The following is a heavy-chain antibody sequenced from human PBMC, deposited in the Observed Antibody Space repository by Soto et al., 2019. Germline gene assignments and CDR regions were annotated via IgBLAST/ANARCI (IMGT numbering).Heavy chain of an antibody. J-gene: IGHJ4*02. D-gene: IGHD6-13*01. CDR2: LYYRGST. CDR3: GTDWGKAAAGTFGY. CDR1: GGSISRGGYY. V-gene: IGHV4-31*03. Sequence: QVQLQESGPGLVKPSQTLSLTCTVSGGSISRGGYYWSWIRQHPGKGLEWIGYLYYRGSTYYNPSLKSRVTISVHTSKNQFSLKLSSVTAADTAVYYWGTDWGKAAAGTFGYWGQGTLVTVSS.